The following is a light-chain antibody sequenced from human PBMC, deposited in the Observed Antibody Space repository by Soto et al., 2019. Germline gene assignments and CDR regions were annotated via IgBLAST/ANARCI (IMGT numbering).Light chain of an antibody. Sequence: ELVLTQFPAALSVSPGERATLSCWASYTVGTNLAWYQQKPGQAPSLLIYETSTRATDVPARFSGSGSGTEFTSSSSHLQPKYSAVYHGHQYSNTCRTFGQGTNVEI. CDR1: YTVGTN. CDR2: ETS. CDR3: HQYSNTCRT. V-gene: IGKV3-15*01. J-gene: IGKJ1*01.